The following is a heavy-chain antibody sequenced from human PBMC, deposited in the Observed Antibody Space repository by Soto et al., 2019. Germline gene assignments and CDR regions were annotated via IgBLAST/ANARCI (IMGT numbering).Heavy chain of an antibody. CDR2: IYESGRT. Sequence: KTSETLSLTCSVSGGSISSGGYSWSWIRQPPGKGLEWIGYIYESGRTYYKPSLKSRVIISADRSKNQFSLEMTSVTAADTAVYYCARGDRYRGSFSDWFDPWGQGILVTVSS. D-gene: IGHD1-26*01. CDR1: GGSISSGGYS. CDR3: ARGDRYRGSFSDWFDP. V-gene: IGHV4-30-2*01. J-gene: IGHJ5*02.